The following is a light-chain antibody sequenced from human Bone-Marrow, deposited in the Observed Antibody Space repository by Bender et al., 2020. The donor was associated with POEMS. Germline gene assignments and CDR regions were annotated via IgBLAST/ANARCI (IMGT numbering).Light chain of an antibody. CDR3: SSFTDTNTLVV. CDR2: EVS. V-gene: IGLV2-14*01. Sequence: QSALTQPASVSGSPGQSISISCTGTSSDVGDYNFVSWYQQHPGKVPKLLISEVSNRPSGLSDRFSGSKSGNTASLTISALQAEDEADYYCSSFTDTNTLVVFGGGTKLTVL. CDR1: SSDVGDYNF. J-gene: IGLJ2*01.